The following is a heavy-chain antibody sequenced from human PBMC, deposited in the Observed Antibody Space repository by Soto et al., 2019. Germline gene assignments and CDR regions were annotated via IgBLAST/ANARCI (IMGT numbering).Heavy chain of an antibody. CDR3: AKDSAVVVVVAATQPIDY. Sequence: GESLKISCAASGFTFSSYAMSWVRQAPGKGLEWVSAISGSGGSTYYADSVKGRFTISRDNSKNTLYLQMTSLRAEDTAVYYCAKDSAVVVVVAATQPIDYWGQGTLVTVSS. CDR1: GFTFSSYA. D-gene: IGHD2-15*01. J-gene: IGHJ4*02. CDR2: ISGSGGST. V-gene: IGHV3-23*01.